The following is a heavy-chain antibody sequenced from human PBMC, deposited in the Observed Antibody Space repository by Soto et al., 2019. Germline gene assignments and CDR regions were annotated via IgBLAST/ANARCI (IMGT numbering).Heavy chain of an antibody. CDR3: ARAGGTTVTGLWHFDS. CDR1: GFTFNTYS. V-gene: IGHV3-33*01. J-gene: IGHJ4*02. D-gene: IGHD4-17*01. CDR2: IWYDGTQK. Sequence: QVQLEESGGGVVQPGRSLRLSCEASGFTFNTYSMHWVRQPPGKGLEWLAAIWYDGTQKYYADSVKGRFIISRDNSKKTLYLAMNILRAEDTAVYYCARAGGTTVTGLWHFDSWGQGTLVTVSS.